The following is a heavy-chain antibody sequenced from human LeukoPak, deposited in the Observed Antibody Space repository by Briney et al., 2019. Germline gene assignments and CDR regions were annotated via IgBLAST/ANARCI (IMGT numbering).Heavy chain of an antibody. CDR2: IYTSGST. D-gene: IGHD3-22*01. CDR3: ARTPYYYDSSGSHDRAFDI. V-gene: IGHV4-4*07. J-gene: IGHJ3*02. CDR1: GGSISSYY. Sequence: SETLSLTCTVSGGSISSYYWSWIRQPAGKGLERIGRIYTSGSTNYNPSLKSRVTMSVDTSKNQFSLKLSSVTAADTAVYYCARTPYYYDSSGSHDRAFDIWGQGTMVTVSS.